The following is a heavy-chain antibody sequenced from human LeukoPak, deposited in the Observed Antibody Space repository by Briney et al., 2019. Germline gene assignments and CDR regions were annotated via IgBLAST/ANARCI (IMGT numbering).Heavy chain of an antibody. V-gene: IGHV3-23*01. J-gene: IGHJ4*02. CDR1: GFTFSSYA. Sequence: AGGSLRLSCAASGFTFSSYAMSWVRQAPGKGLEWVSAISGSGGSTYYADSVKGRFTISRDNSKNTLYLQMNSLRAEDTAVYYCATIPRAAAAPRYYFDYWGQGTLVTVSS. CDR2: ISGSGGST. CDR3: ATIPRAAAAPRYYFDY. D-gene: IGHD6-13*01.